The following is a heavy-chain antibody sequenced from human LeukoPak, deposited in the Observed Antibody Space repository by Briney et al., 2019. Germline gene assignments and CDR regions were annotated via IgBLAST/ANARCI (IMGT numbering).Heavy chain of an antibody. CDR3: ATELSSDTAFDY. Sequence: PGGSLRLSCAASGFTFSGYGMHWVRQAPGEGLEWVAMTWFDGSNKYYTDAVKGRFTIFRDNSKNTLYLQMNSLRAEDTAVYYCATELSSDTAFDYWGQGTLVAVSS. D-gene: IGHD5-18*01. V-gene: IGHV3-33*01. CDR2: TWFDGSNK. CDR1: GFTFSGYG. J-gene: IGHJ4*02.